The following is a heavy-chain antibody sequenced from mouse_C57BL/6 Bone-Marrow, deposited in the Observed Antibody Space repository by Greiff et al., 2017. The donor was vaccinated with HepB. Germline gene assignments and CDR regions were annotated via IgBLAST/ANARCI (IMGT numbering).Heavy chain of an antibody. D-gene: IGHD1-1*01. Sequence: EVQLQQSGPVLVKPGASVKMSCKASGYTFTDYYMNWVKQSHGKSLEWIGVINPYNGGTSYNQKFKGKATLTVDKSSSTAYMELNSLTSEDSAVYYCARATRITTVVAHFDYWGQGTTLTVSS. CDR2: INPYNGGT. CDR3: ARATRITTVVAHFDY. J-gene: IGHJ2*01. V-gene: IGHV1-19*01. CDR1: GYTFTDYY.